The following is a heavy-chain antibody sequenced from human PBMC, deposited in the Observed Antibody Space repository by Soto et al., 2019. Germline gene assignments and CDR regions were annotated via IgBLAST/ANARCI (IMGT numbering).Heavy chain of an antibody. D-gene: IGHD3-10*01. CDR1: GGTFSTYA. J-gene: IGHJ4*02. Sequence: QVQLVQSGAEVKKPGSSLKVSCKASGGTFSTYAISWVRQAPGQGREWVGGIIPIFGTADYAQKFQGRVTITADESASTAYMELSSLRSEDTAVYYCARNYYGSGSYYIDYWGQGTLVTVSS. CDR3: ARNYYGSGSYYIDY. V-gene: IGHV1-69*12. CDR2: IIPIFGTA.